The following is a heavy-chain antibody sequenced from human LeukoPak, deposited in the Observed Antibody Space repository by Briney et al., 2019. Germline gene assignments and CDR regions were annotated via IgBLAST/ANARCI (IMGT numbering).Heavy chain of an antibody. CDR1: GYTFTTYY. Sequence: ASVKVSCKASGYTFTTYYIHWVRQAPGEGLEWMGRINPNSGDTNYAQNFQGRVTMTRDTSISTAYMEFSRLRSDDTAMYYCAKDHGYVGSNWFGPWGQGTLVSVSS. J-gene: IGHJ5*02. V-gene: IGHV1-2*06. CDR3: AKDHGYVGSNWFGP. CDR2: INPNSGDT. D-gene: IGHD3-10*01.